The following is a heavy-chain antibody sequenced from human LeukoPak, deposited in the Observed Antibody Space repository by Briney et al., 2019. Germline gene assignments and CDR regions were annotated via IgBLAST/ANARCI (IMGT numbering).Heavy chain of an antibody. J-gene: IGHJ6*02. Sequence: SVKVSCKASGGTFSSYAISWVRQSPGQGLEWMGRIIPILGIANYAQKFQGRVTITADKSTSTAYMELSSLRSEDTAVYYCADVASGYYGMDVWGQGTTVTVSS. D-gene: IGHD2-15*01. CDR3: ADVASGYYGMDV. V-gene: IGHV1-69*04. CDR2: IIPILGIA. CDR1: GGTFSSYA.